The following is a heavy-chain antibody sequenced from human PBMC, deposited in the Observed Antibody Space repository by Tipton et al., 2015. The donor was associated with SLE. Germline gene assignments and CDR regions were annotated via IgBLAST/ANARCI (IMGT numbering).Heavy chain of an antibody. D-gene: IGHD6-6*01. CDR2: ISGSAATT. V-gene: IGHV3-23*01. CDR1: GFTFSSYA. J-gene: IGHJ4*02. Sequence: SLRLSCAASGFTFSSYAMSWVRQAPGKGLEWVSVISGSAATTYSADSVQGRFTISRDNSKNTLYLQMNSLRAEDTAVYYCAKEGWQQLVYFDYWGQGTLVTVSS. CDR3: AKEGWQQLVYFDY.